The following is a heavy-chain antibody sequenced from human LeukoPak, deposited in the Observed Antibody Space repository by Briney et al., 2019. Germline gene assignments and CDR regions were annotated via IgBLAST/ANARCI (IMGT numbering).Heavy chain of an antibody. CDR1: GFTFSSSA. V-gene: IGHV3-23*01. D-gene: IGHD1-26*01. CDR3: AKDVSQWEPPDY. J-gene: IGHJ4*02. CDR2: ISGSGDRI. Sequence: GGSLRLSCAASGFTFSSSAMSWVRQAPGKGLEWVSEISGSGDRIYYADSVRGRFTISRDNSKNTLYLQMNSLRGEDTAVYYCAKDVSQWEPPDYWGQGTLVTVSS.